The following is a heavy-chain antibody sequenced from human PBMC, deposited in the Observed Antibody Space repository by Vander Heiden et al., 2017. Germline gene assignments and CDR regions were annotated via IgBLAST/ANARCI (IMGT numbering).Heavy chain of an antibody. J-gene: IGHJ4*02. Sequence: QVQLVESGGGVVQPGRSLRLSCAASGFTFSSYGMHWVRQAPGKGLEWVAVISYDGSNKYYADSVKGRFTISRDNSKNTLYLQMNSLRAEDTAVYYCAKDGADSWYNDYWGQGTLVTVSS. CDR1: GFTFSSYG. D-gene: IGHD6-13*01. CDR2: ISYDGSNK. CDR3: AKDGADSWYNDY. V-gene: IGHV3-30*18.